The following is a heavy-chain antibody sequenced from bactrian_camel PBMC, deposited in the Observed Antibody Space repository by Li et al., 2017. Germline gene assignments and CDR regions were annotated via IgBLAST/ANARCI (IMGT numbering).Heavy chain of an antibody. Sequence: VQLVESGGGSVQTGGSLRLSCTSSQYTSSSNCMGWFRQAPGKEPEGVATIYTGDGSAYYGGSVKGRFAITRDDAKNTVYLQMNDLKPEDTAVYYCARDKDYVIGGRYNPDSQGTQVTVS. J-gene: IGHJ4*01. D-gene: IGHD7*01. V-gene: IGHV3S1*01. CDR1: QYTSSSNC. CDR2: IYTGDGSA.